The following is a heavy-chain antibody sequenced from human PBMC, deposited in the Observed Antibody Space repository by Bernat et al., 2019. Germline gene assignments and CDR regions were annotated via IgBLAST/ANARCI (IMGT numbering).Heavy chain of an antibody. CDR3: ARAYLSIVVVTAIGDLVPGD. CDR1: GFTFSSYA. J-gene: IGHJ4*02. CDR2: ISYDGSNK. D-gene: IGHD2-21*02. Sequence: QVQLVESGGGVVQPGRSLRLSCAASGFTFSSYAMHWVRQAPGKGLEWVAVISYDGSNKYYADSVKGRFTISRDNSKNTLDLQMNSMRAEDTAVYYCARAYLSIVVVTAIGDLVPGDWGQGTLVPVSS. V-gene: IGHV3-30-3*01.